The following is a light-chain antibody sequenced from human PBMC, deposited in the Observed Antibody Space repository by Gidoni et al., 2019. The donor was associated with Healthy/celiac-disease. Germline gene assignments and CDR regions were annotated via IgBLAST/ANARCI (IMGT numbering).Light chain of an antibody. CDR3: SSYTSSSTLHWV. J-gene: IGLJ3*02. CDR1: SSDVGGYNY. Sequence: QSALTQPAAVSGSPGQSSTISCTGTSSDVGGYNYVSWYQQHPGKAPKLMIYDVSNRPSGVSNRFSGSKSGNTASLTISGLQAEDEADYYCSSYTSSSTLHWVFGGGTKLTVL. V-gene: IGLV2-14*03. CDR2: DVS.